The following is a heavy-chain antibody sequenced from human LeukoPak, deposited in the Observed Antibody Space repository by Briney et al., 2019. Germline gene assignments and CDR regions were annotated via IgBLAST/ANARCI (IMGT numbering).Heavy chain of an antibody. J-gene: IGHJ6*02. D-gene: IGHD6-19*01. V-gene: IGHV3-33*08. CDR3: ARDIKWLGRYYYYGLDV. CDR1: GFTFSSHW. Sequence: GGSLRLSCAVSGFTFSSHWMSWVRQAPGKGLEWVAVIWNDGSNKYYADSVKGRFTISRDNSKNTLYLQVNSLRAEDTAVYYCARDIKWLGRYYYYGLDVWGQGTTVTVSS. CDR2: IWNDGSNK.